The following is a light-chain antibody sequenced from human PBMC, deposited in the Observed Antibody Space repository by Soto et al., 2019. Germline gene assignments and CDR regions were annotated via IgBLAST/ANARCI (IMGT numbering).Light chain of an antibody. V-gene: IGKV1-5*03. CDR2: KAS. Sequence: DIQMTQSPSTLSASVGDRVTITCRASQSISSWLAWYQQKPGKAPKLLIYKASGLESGVPSRFSGSGSGTDFTLTISSLQPDDFATYYCQEYNTYSRTFGQGTKVEIK. J-gene: IGKJ1*01. CDR1: QSISSW. CDR3: QEYNTYSRT.